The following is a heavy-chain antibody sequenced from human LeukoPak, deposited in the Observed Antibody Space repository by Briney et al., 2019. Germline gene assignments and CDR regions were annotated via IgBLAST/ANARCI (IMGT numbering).Heavy chain of an antibody. CDR1: GFTFSSYS. D-gene: IGHD2-15*01. V-gene: IGHV3-21*01. J-gene: IGHJ2*01. CDR2: ISSSSYI. CDR3: ARDRWDIVVVVAAPLRYFDL. Sequence: GGSLRLSCAASGFTFSSYSMNWVRQAPGKGLEWVSSISSSSYIYYADSVKGRFTISRANAKNSLYLQMNSLRAEDTAVYYCARDRWDIVVVVAAPLRYFDLWGRGTLVTVSS.